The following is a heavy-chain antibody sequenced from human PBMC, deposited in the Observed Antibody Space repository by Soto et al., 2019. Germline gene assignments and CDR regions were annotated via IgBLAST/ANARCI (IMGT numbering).Heavy chain of an antibody. CDR2: ISGDAGTT. V-gene: IGHV3-23*01. CDR1: GFTFSSYV. Sequence: GGSLRLSCAASGFTFSSYVMSWVRQAPGKGLEWVSVISGDAGTTYYADSVKGRFTISRDNSKNTLYVQMNSLRAEDTAIYYCAKDLTNGIAGGWGPGTLVTVSS. J-gene: IGHJ4*02. D-gene: IGHD6-13*01. CDR3: AKDLTNGIAGG.